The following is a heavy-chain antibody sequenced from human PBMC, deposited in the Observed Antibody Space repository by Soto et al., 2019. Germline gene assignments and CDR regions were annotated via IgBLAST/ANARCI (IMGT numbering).Heavy chain of an antibody. Sequence: QVQLVQSGAEVKKPGASVKVSCRISGHTLTELSVQWVRQAPGKGLEWMGGFDPEDGEIIHAQKFQGRVTMTEDTSADSAYMEVSSLAFEDTAVYYFVSGGTRWLQSPFDYWGQGTLVTVSS. CDR1: GHTLTELS. D-gene: IGHD3-16*01. CDR2: FDPEDGEI. CDR3: VSGGTRWLQSPFDY. V-gene: IGHV1-24*01. J-gene: IGHJ4*02.